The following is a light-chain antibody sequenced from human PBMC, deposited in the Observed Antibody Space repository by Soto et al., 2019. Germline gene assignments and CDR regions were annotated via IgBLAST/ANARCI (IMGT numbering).Light chain of an antibody. CDR3: QSYDSSLSGSV. CDR2: GNS. Sequence: QSVLTQPPSVSGAPGQRVTISCTGSSSNIGAGYDVHWYQQLPGTAPKLLIYGNSNRPSGVPDRFSGSKSGTSDSLAITGLQAEDDADYYCQSYDSSLSGSVFGGGTKLTVL. J-gene: IGLJ2*01. CDR1: SSNIGAGYD. V-gene: IGLV1-40*01.